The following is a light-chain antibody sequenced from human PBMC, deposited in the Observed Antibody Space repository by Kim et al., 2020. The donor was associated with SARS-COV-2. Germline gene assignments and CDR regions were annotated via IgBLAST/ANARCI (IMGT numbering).Light chain of an antibody. CDR2: GAS. J-gene: IGKJ1*01. V-gene: IGKV3-15*01. CDR3: QQYSNFRT. Sequence: VAPGQRATHSCRARQSVSAILVWYQQKPGQATRLINYGASTRATGIPARFSGSGSGTECTLTISSLQSEDFAVYYCQQYSNFRTFGQGTKVDIK. CDR1: QSVSAI.